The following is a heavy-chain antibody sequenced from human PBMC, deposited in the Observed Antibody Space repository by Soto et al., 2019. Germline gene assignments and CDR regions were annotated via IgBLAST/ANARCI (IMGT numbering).Heavy chain of an antibody. J-gene: IGHJ6*02. CDR2: IYPGDSDT. D-gene: IGHD6-6*01. Sequence: PGESLKISCKGSGYSFTSYWIGWVRQMPVKGLEWMGIIYPGDSDTRYSPSFQGQVTISADKSISTAYLQWSSLKASDTAMYYCARRSSGAYYYYGMDVWGQGTTVTVSS. CDR1: GYSFTSYW. CDR3: ARRSSGAYYYYGMDV. V-gene: IGHV5-51*01.